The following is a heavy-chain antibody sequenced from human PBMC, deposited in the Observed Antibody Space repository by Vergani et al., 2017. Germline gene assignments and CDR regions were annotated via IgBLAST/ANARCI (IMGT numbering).Heavy chain of an antibody. J-gene: IGHJ6*02. D-gene: IGHD3-22*01. CDR3: AKQSYGGDSSGYYYPLYYYGMDV. Sequence: EVQLLESGGGLVQPGGSLRLSCAASGFTFSSYAMSWVRQAPGKGLEWVSAISGSGGSTYYADSVKGRFTISRDNSKNTLYLQMNSLRAEDTAVYYCAKQSYGGDSSGYYYPLYYYGMDVWGQGTTVTVSS. CDR1: GFTFSSYA. V-gene: IGHV3-23*01. CDR2: ISGSGGST.